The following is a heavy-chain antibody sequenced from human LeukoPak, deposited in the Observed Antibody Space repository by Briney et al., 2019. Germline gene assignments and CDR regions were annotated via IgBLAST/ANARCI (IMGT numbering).Heavy chain of an antibody. CDR1: GGSISSSSYY. J-gene: IGHJ5*02. CDR2: IYYSGST. CDR3: AGDGDYGIVVGNWFDP. V-gene: IGHV4-39*07. Sequence: SETLSLTCTVSGGSISSSSYYWGWIRQPPGKGLEWIGSIYYSGSTYYNPSLKSRVTISVDTSKNQFSLKLSPVTAADTAVYYCAGDGDYGIVVGNWFDPWGQGTLVTVSS. D-gene: IGHD2-2*01.